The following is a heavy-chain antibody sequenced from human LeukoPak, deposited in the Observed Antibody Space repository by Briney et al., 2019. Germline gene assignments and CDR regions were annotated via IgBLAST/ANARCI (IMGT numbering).Heavy chain of an antibody. CDR3: ARDARTFDAFDI. Sequence: ASVTVSCKASGYTFTGYYMHWVRQAPGQGLEWMGWINPNSGGTNYAQKFQGRVTMTRDTSISTAYMELSRLRSDDTAVYYCARDARTFDAFDIWGQGTMVTVSS. V-gene: IGHV1-2*02. D-gene: IGHD1-14*01. J-gene: IGHJ3*02. CDR2: INPNSGGT. CDR1: GYTFTGYY.